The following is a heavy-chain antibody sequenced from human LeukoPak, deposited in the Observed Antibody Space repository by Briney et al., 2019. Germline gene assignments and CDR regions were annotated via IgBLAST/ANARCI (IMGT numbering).Heavy chain of an antibody. CDR2: INWNGGST. V-gene: IGHV3-20*04. CDR1: GFTFDDYG. CDR3: ARDLMGIAYRGAFYY. Sequence: PGGSLRLSCAASGFTFDDYGMSWVGHAPGKGVEGVSGINWNGGSTEYADSVKGRFTSSTPNANNSLYLQMNSLRAEDTAVYYCARDLMGIAYRGAFYYWGQGTLVTVPS. D-gene: IGHD6-13*01. J-gene: IGHJ4*02.